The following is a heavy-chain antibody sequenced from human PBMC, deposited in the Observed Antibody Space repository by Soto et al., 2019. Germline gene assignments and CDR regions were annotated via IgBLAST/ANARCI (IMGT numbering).Heavy chain of an antibody. D-gene: IGHD3-3*01. J-gene: IGHJ4*02. CDR1: GYTFTSYG. V-gene: IGHV1-18*04. CDR2: ISAYNGNT. CDR3: ARVGLVTIFGVVITGFDY. Sequence: ASVKVSCKASGYTFTSYGISWVRQAPGQGLEWMGWISAYNGNTNYAQKLQGRVTMTTDTSTSTAYMELRSLRSDDTAVYYCARVGLVTIFGVVITGFDYWGQGXLVTVYS.